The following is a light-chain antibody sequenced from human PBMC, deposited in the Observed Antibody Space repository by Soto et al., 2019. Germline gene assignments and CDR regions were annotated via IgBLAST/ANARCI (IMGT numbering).Light chain of an antibody. CDR1: QSISFW. CDR3: QHYNSSPLT. V-gene: IGKV1-5*03. J-gene: IGKJ4*01. Sequence: DIQMTQSPSTLSASVGDRVTITCRASQSISFWLAWYQQKPGKVPNLLIYKASILKSGVPSRFSGSGSGTEFTLTISSLQPDDFATDYCQHYNSSPLTFGGGTKVEIK. CDR2: KAS.